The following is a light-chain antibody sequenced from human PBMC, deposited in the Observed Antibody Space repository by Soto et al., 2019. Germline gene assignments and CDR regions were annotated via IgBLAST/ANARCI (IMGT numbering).Light chain of an antibody. CDR2: WES. CDR1: QSVLYSSNNKNY. V-gene: IGKV4-1*01. CDR3: QQYYSPSWT. Sequence: DIVMTQSPDSLAVSLGERATINCKSSQSVLYSSNNKNYLAWYQKKPGQPPKVLIYWESTRESGVPDRFSGSGSGTDFTLTISSLQAEDVAIYYCQQYYSPSWTFGQGTKVEIK. J-gene: IGKJ1*01.